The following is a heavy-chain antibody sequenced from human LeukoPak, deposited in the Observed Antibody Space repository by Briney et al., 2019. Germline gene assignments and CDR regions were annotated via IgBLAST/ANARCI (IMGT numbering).Heavy chain of an antibody. CDR3: ARGRMVRGVIIYRYYYYGMDV. CDR2: MNPNSGNT. V-gene: IGHV1-8*01. Sequence: ASVKVSCKASGYTSTSYDINWVRQATGQGLEWMGWMNPNSGNTGYAQKFQGRVTMTRNTSISTAYMELSSLRSEDTAVYYCARGRMVRGVIIYRYYYYGMDVWGQGTTVTVSS. CDR1: GYTSTSYD. J-gene: IGHJ6*02. D-gene: IGHD3-10*01.